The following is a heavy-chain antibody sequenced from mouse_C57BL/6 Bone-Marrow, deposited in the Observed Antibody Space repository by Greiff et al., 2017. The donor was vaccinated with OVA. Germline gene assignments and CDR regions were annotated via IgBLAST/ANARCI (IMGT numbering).Heavy chain of an antibody. Sequence: EVMLVESGGGLVKPGGSLKLSCAASGFPFSDYGMHWVRQAPEKGLEWVAYISGGSSTIYYADTVKGRFTISRDNAKNTLFLQMTSLRSEDTAMYYCARPFAYWGQGTLVTVSA. J-gene: IGHJ3*01. V-gene: IGHV5-17*01. CDR3: ARPFAY. CDR1: GFPFSDYG. CDR2: ISGGSSTI.